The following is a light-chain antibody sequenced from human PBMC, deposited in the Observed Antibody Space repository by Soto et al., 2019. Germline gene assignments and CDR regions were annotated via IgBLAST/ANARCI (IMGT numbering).Light chain of an antibody. CDR3: QQYYSTPPWT. CDR1: QSALYSSNNKNY. J-gene: IGKJ1*01. CDR2: WVS. Sequence: DIVMTQSPDSLAVSLGERATINCKSSQSALYSSNNKNYLAWYQQKPGQPPKLLIYWVSTRESGVPDRFSGSGAGTDFTLTISSLQAEDVAVYYCQQYYSTPPWTFGQGTKVEIK. V-gene: IGKV4-1*01.